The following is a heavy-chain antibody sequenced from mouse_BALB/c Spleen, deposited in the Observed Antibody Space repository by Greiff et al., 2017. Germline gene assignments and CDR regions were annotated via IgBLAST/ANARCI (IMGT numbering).Heavy chain of an antibody. CDR1: GYAFSSSW. CDR3: ARREVYYGNSYAMDY. V-gene: IGHV1-82*01. D-gene: IGHD2-1*01. Sequence: QVQLKESGPELVKPGASVKISCKASGYAFSSSWMNWVKQRPGQGLEWIGRIYPGDGDTNYNGKFKGKATLTADKSSSTAYMQLSSLTSVDSAVYFCARREVYYGNSYAMDYWGQGTSVTVSS. CDR2: IYPGDGDT. J-gene: IGHJ4*01.